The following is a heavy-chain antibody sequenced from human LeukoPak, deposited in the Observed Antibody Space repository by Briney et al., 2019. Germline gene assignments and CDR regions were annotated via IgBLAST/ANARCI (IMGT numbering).Heavy chain of an antibody. CDR3: ARYSGSYSGFDY. Sequence: SETLSLTCTVSGGSISSYYWSWIRQPPGKGREWIGYIYYSGSINYNPSLKSRVTISVDTSKNQFSLKLRSVTAADTAVYYCARYSGSYSGFDYWGQGTLVTVSS. CDR1: GGSISSYY. D-gene: IGHD1-26*01. CDR2: IYYSGSI. J-gene: IGHJ4*02. V-gene: IGHV4-59*08.